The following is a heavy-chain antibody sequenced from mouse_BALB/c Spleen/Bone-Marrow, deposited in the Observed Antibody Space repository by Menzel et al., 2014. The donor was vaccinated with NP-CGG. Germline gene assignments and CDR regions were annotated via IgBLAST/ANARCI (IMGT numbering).Heavy chain of an antibody. D-gene: IGHD2-2*01. Sequence: VQLQQSGPELVKPGASVKMSCKASGYTFTSYYIHWVKQRPGQGLEWIGWIYPGDGSTKYNEKFKGKTTLTADKSSSAAYMLLSSLTSEDSAIYFCAICYGYGEFAYWGQGTLVTVSA. V-gene: IGHV1S56*01. J-gene: IGHJ3*01. CDR2: IYPGDGST. CDR3: AICYGYGEFAY. CDR1: GYTFTSYY.